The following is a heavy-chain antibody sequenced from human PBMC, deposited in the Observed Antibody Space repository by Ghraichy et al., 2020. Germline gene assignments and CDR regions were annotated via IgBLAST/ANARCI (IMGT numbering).Heavy chain of an antibody. D-gene: IGHD6-19*01. J-gene: IGHJ3*02. CDR2: IYYSGST. CDR1: GGSISSSSYY. Sequence: SETLSLTCTVSGGSISSSSYYWGWIRQPPGKGLEWIGSIYYSGSTYYNPSLKSRVTISVDTSKNQFSLKLSSVTAADTAVYYCARSEGVSWLVYSARTTFDIWGQGTMVTVSS. CDR3: ARSEGVSWLVYSARTTFDI. V-gene: IGHV4-39*01.